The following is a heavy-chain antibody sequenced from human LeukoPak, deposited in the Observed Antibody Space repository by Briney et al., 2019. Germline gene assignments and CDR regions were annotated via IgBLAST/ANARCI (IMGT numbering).Heavy chain of an antibody. CDR1: GYTFTSYA. Sequence: ASVKVSCKASGYTFTSYAMHWVRQAPGQGLEWMGIINPSGGSTSYAQKFQGRVTMTRDTSTSTVYMELSSLRSEDTAVYYCARGRGAMVRGVIITNFDYWGQGTLVTVSS. D-gene: IGHD3-10*01. CDR3: ARGRGAMVRGVIITNFDY. CDR2: INPSGGST. V-gene: IGHV1-46*01. J-gene: IGHJ4*02.